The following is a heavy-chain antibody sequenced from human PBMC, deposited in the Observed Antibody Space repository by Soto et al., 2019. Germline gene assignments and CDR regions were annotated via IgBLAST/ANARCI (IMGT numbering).Heavy chain of an antibody. CDR2: AGPSGSST. J-gene: IGHJ4*02. Sequence: GGSLRLSCAASGFTFGSYAMSWVRLAPGKGLEWVSVAGPSGSSTFYADSVRGRFTISRDNVENTLYLQMNSLRVADTALYFCARTYYYDSTGYYRTFDYWGQG. CDR1: GFTFGSYA. V-gene: IGHV3-23*01. D-gene: IGHD3-22*01. CDR3: ARTYYYDSTGYYRTFDY.